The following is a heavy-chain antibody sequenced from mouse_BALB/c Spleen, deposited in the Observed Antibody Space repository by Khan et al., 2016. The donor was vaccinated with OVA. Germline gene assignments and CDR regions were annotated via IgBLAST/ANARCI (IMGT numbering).Heavy chain of an antibody. Sequence: EVELVESGGGLVQPGGSLKLSCAASGFTFSGYGMSWVRQTPDKRLELVATINSNGGTSYYPDSVKGRFTISRDNAKNTLHLQMSSLKSEDTAMXYYARVYYRYDEGYWYFDVWGAGTTVTVSS. V-gene: IGHV5-6-3*01. J-gene: IGHJ1*01. CDR2: INSNGGTS. D-gene: IGHD2-14*01. CDR3: ARVYYRYDEGYWYFDV. CDR1: GFTFSGYG.